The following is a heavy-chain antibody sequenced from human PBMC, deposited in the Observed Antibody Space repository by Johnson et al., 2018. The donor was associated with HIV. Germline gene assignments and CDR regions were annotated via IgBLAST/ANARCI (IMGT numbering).Heavy chain of an antibody. CDR1: GFTFSSYA. Sequence: QVQLVESGGGVVQPGRSLRLSCAASGFTFSSYAMHWVRQAPGKGLEWVAVIWYDGSNKYYADSVKGRFTISRDNSKNTLYLQMNSLRAEDTAVYYCAKESMSRIVVVVAAAPPTAFDIWGQGTMVTVSS. V-gene: IGHV3-33*06. CDR3: AKESMSRIVVVVAAAPPTAFDI. D-gene: IGHD2-15*01. CDR2: IWYDGSNK. J-gene: IGHJ3*02.